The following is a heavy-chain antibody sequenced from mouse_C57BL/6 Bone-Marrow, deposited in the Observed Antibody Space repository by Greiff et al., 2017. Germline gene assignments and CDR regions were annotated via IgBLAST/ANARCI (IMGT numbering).Heavy chain of an antibody. V-gene: IGHV1-82*01. CDR3: ARSGNYYGSSSFCWYFDV. CDR1: GYAFSSSC. CDR2: IYPGDGDT. D-gene: IGHD1-1*01. J-gene: IGHJ1*03. Sequence: VQLKESGPELVKPGASVKISCKASGYAFSSSCMNWVKQRPGKGLEWIGRIYPGDGDTKYNGKFKGKATLTADKSSSTAYMQLSSLTSEDSAVYFCARSGNYYGSSSFCWYFDVWGTGTTVTVSS.